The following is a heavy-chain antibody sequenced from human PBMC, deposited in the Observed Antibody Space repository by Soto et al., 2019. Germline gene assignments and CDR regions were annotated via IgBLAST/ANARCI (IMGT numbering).Heavy chain of an antibody. CDR2: ISDYNGNT. CDR3: TRGPKIVDY. CDR1: GYTFTSYG. V-gene: IGHV1-18*04. J-gene: IGHJ4*02. Sequence: QVQLVQSGAEVKKPGASVKVSCKASGYTFTSYGISWVRQAPGQGLEWMGWISDYNGNTKYAQKFQGRVTMTTDTATSTACMEMRRLRSDDTSVYCCTRGPKIVDYWGQGALVTDCS.